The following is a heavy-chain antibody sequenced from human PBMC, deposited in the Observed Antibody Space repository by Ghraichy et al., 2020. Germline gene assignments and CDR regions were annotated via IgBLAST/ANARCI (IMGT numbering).Heavy chain of an antibody. Sequence: LSLTCAASGFTFSSYGMHWVRQAPGKGLEWVAVIWYDGSNKYYADSVKGRFTISRDNSKNTLYLQMNSLRAEDTAVYYCARDLVTGTTRGYYYYYGMDVWGQGTTVTVSS. CDR3: ARDLVTGTTRGYYYYYGMDV. D-gene: IGHD1-7*01. J-gene: IGHJ6*02. CDR2: IWYDGSNK. V-gene: IGHV3-33*01. CDR1: GFTFSSYG.